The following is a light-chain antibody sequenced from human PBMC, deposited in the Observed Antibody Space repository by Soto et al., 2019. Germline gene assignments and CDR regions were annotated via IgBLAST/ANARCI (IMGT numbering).Light chain of an antibody. Sequence: EIVMTQSPATLSMSPGQRATLSCRASQSVSTNLAWYHQKPGQTPRLLIYGASTRAAGVPARFSGSGSGTEFTLTISSLQSEDSALYYCQQHNNWPWTFGQGTKVEIK. CDR1: QSVSTN. J-gene: IGKJ1*01. V-gene: IGKV3-15*01. CDR3: QQHNNWPWT. CDR2: GAS.